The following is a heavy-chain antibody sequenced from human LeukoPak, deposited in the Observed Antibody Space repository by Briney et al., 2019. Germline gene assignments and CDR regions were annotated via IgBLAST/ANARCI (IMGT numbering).Heavy chain of an antibody. V-gene: IGHV4-34*01. J-gene: IGHJ3*02. D-gene: IGHD3-22*01. CDR3: ARVPERRDYYDSSGPGAFDI. CDR2: INHSGST. Sequence: PSETLSLTCAVYGGSFSGYYWSWIRQPPGKGLEWIGEINHSGSTNYNPSLKSRVTISVDTSKNQFSLKLSSVTAADTAVYYCARVPERRDYYDSSGPGAFDIWGQGTMVTVFS. CDR1: GGSFSGYY.